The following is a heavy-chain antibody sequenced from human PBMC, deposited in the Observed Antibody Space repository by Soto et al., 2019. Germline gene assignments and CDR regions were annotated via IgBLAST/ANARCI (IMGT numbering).Heavy chain of an antibody. CDR3: AREETAWPLAYGLDV. CDR1: GFSFSTYS. Sequence: GGSLRLSCAASGFSFSTYSMNWVRQDPGKGLEWVSSISSRGDTYYADPVKGRFTISRDNAKNSVSLQMDSLRAEDAAVYYCAREETAWPLAYGLDVWGQGTTVTVSS. V-gene: IGHV3-21*01. J-gene: IGHJ6*02. D-gene: IGHD2-21*02. CDR2: ISSRGDT.